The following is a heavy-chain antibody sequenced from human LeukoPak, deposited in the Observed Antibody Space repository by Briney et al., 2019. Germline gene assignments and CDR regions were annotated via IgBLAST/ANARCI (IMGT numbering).Heavy chain of an antibody. CDR2: MYYSGST. J-gene: IGHJ4*02. D-gene: IGHD4-23*01. V-gene: IGHV4-59*08. CDR1: GASISSYY. CDR3: ARRSISGNSWDYFDY. Sequence: SETLSLTCTVSGASISSYYWSWIRQPPGKGLEWIAFMYYSGSTNYNPSLKSRVTISVDTSKNQFSLKLSSVTAADTAVHYCARRSISGNSWDYFDYWGQGTLVTVSS.